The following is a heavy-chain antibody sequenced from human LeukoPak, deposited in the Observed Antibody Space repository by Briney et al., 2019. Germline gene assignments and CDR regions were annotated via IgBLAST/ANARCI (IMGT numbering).Heavy chain of an antibody. CDR1: GFTFSSYS. Sequence: GGSLRLSXAASGFTFSSYSMNWVRQAPGKGLEWVSSISSSSSYIYYADSVKGRFTISRDNAKNSLYLQMNSLRAEDTAVYYCASLVMSGYYYMDVWGKGTTVTVSS. CDR2: ISSSSSYI. J-gene: IGHJ6*03. D-gene: IGHD3-16*01. V-gene: IGHV3-21*01. CDR3: ASLVMSGYYYMDV.